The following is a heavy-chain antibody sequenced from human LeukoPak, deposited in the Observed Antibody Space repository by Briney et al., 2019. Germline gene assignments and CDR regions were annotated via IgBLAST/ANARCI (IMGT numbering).Heavy chain of an antibody. Sequence: GGSLRLFCAFRGFLFRSLATRWVSQAPGKGLEWVSTISGSGGSTYYADSVKGRFTISRDNSKNTVYLQINRQRAEDTAVYYCAKDRSCINDVCHGDIDYWGQGTLVTVSS. CDR1: GFLFRSLA. J-gene: IGHJ4*02. V-gene: IGHV3-23*01. CDR2: ISGSGGST. D-gene: IGHD2-8*01. CDR3: AKDRSCINDVCHGDIDY.